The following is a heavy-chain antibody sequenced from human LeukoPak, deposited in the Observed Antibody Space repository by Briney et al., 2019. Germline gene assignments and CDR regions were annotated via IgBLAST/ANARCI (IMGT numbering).Heavy chain of an antibody. CDR2: ITSSGDIK. Sequence: QTGGSLRLSCATSGFTFTTYEMNWVRQAPGKGLEWVPYITSSGDIKTYADPVKGRFTMSRDDAKNSVYLQMNSLRPEDTAVYYCARDIYGDEDFDYWGQGTLVSVSS. V-gene: IGHV3-48*03. CDR1: GFTFTTYE. D-gene: IGHD3-10*01. CDR3: ARDIYGDEDFDY. J-gene: IGHJ4*02.